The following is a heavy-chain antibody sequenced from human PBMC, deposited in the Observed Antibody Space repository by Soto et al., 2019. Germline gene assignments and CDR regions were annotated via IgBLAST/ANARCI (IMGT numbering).Heavy chain of an antibody. Sequence: QVQLVQSGAEVKKPGSSVKVSCKASGGTFSSYAISWVRQAPGQGLEWMGGIIPIFGTANYAQKSQGRVTITADESTSTAYMELSSLRSEDTAVYYCARGVYCSSTSCVGYYGMDVWGQGTTVTVSS. J-gene: IGHJ6*02. CDR3: ARGVYCSSTSCVGYYGMDV. D-gene: IGHD2-2*01. V-gene: IGHV1-69*01. CDR1: GGTFSSYA. CDR2: IIPIFGTA.